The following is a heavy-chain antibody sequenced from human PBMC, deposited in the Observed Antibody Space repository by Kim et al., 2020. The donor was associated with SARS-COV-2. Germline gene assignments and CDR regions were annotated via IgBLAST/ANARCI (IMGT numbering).Heavy chain of an antibody. CDR2: TSANGANT. J-gene: IGHJ4*02. D-gene: IGHD3-10*01. CDR1: GFTFSTYA. V-gene: IGHV3-23*01. CDR3: ARDLGSGTHVDY. Sequence: GGSLRLSCTASGFTFSTYAMTWVRQAPGEGLEWVSTTSANGANTSYADSVKGRFTISRDNSKNTLYVQMISLREEDTAVYYCARDLGSGTHVDYWGQGIVVTVSS.